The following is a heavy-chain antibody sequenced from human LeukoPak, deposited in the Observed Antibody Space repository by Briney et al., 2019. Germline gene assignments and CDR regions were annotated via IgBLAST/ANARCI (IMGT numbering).Heavy chain of an antibody. Sequence: GGSLRLSCAASGFSFSSYWMSWVRQAPGKGLEWVANTKQDASEKYYVDSVKGRLTIPRDNAKNSLYLQMNSLRVEDTAVYYCARYCGGDCYGMDVWGQGTTVTVSS. CDR1: GFSFSSYW. CDR2: TKQDASEK. D-gene: IGHD2-21*01. CDR3: ARYCGGDCYGMDV. J-gene: IGHJ6*02. V-gene: IGHV3-7*01.